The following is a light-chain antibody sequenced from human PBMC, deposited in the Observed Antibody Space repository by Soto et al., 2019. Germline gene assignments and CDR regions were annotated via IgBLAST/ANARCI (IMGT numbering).Light chain of an antibody. Sequence: QSVLTQPPSVSGAPGQRVTISCTGTNFNIGAGYDVHWYQCLPGTAPKLLMYDNNRRPSGTPDRFSGSKSGTSATLGITGLQTGDEADYYCVTWDGSLSAFVFGTGTKVTVL. CDR3: VTWDGSLSAFV. CDR2: DNN. J-gene: IGLJ1*01. CDR1: NFNIGAGYD. V-gene: IGLV1-51*01.